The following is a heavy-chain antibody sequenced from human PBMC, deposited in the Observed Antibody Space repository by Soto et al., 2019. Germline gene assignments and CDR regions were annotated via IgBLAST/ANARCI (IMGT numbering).Heavy chain of an antibody. Sequence: PGESLKISCKGSGYNFAGYWIAWVRQMPGKGLEXMGIXXXSXSXTXYXXXIQGQVTISADKSISSAYLQWSSLRASDTAMYYCARGGVSTRTFDYWGQGTPVTVSS. V-gene: IGHV5-51*01. CDR3: ARGGVSTRTFDY. CDR1: GYNFAGYW. CDR2: XXXSXSXT. J-gene: IGHJ4*02. D-gene: IGHD3-3*01.